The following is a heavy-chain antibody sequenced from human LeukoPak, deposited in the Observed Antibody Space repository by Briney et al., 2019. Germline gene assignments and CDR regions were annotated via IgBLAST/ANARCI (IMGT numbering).Heavy chain of an antibody. V-gene: IGHV3-23*01. CDR3: AKDLRAVAAAADNDY. J-gene: IGHJ4*02. CDR1: GFTFSSYA. Sequence: GGSLRLSCAASGFTFSSYAMSWVRQAPGKGLDWVSAISGSGGSTYSADSVKGRFTISRDNSKNTLYLQMNSLRAEDTAVYYCAKDLRAVAAAADNDYWGQGTLVTVSS. D-gene: IGHD6-13*01. CDR2: ISGSGGST.